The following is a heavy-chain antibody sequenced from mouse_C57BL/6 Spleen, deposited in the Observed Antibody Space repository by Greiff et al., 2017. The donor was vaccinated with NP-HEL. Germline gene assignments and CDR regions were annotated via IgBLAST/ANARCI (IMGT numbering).Heavy chain of an antibody. CDR2: IHPNSGST. CDR3: ARWEILYAMEY. D-gene: IGHD4-1*01. J-gene: IGHJ4*01. V-gene: IGHV1-64*01. Sequence: QVQLQQPGAELVKPGASVKLSCKASGYTFTSYWMHWVKQRPGQGLEWIGMIHPNSGSTNYNEKFQSKATLTVDKSSSTAYMQLSRLTSEDSAVYYCARWEILYAMEYWGQGTSVTVSS. CDR1: GYTFTSYW.